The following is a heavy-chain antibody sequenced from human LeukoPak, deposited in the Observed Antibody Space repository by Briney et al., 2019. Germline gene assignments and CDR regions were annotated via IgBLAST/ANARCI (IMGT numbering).Heavy chain of an antibody. J-gene: IGHJ4*02. V-gene: IGHV3-23*01. Sequence: PGGSLRLSCAASGFTSGIYAVSWVRQAPGKGLEWVSAFSGGGDSYYADSVKGRFTISRDNAKNSLYLQMNSLRAEDTAVYYCARIYDSPYFPDYWGQGTLVTVSS. CDR3: ARIYDSPYFPDY. D-gene: IGHD3-22*01. CDR1: GFTSGIYA. CDR2: FSGGGDS.